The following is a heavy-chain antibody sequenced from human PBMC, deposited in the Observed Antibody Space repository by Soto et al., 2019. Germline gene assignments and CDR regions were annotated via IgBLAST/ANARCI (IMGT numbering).Heavy chain of an antibody. D-gene: IGHD1-20*01. CDR2: ISGSGGST. CDR3: AKLTYKQYYGIDV. Sequence: WGSXRLSCASSGCTFSSYTRSWFRKAPGKGLEWVSAISGSGGSTYYVDSVNGRFTISKYNSKNTLYLQMNSLRDEDTAVYYCAKLTYKQYYGIDVWGQGTTVTVSS. V-gene: IGHV3-23*01. CDR1: GCTFSSYT. J-gene: IGHJ6*01.